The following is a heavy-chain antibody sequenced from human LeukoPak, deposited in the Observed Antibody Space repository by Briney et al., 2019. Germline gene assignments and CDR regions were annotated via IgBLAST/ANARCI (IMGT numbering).Heavy chain of an antibody. V-gene: IGHV4-38-2*02. CDR3: AREGTVRWFDP. CDR2: IYHSGFT. CDR1: GYSISSGSY. D-gene: IGHD1-14*01. Sequence: SETLSLTCTVSGYSISSGSYWSWIRPPPGKGLEWIGGIYHSGFTFYNPALNSRVTISVDTSKNQFSLKFNSVTAADTAVYYCAREGTVRWFDPWGQGTLVTVSS. J-gene: IGHJ5*02.